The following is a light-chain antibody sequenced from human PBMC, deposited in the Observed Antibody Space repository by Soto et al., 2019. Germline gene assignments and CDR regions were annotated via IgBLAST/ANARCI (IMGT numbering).Light chain of an antibody. CDR3: SSYTSSSTHNYV. CDR1: SSDVAGYNY. J-gene: IGLJ1*01. Sequence: QSALTQPASVSGSPGQSITISCTGTSSDVAGYNYVSWYQQHPGKAPKLMIYDVSNRPSGVSNRFSGSKSGNTASLTISGLQAEDEADYYCSSYTSSSTHNYVFGTGTKLTVL. V-gene: IGLV2-14*01. CDR2: DVS.